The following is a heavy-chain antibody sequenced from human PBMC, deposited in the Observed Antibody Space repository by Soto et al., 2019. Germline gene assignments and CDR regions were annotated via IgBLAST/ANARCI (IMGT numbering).Heavy chain of an antibody. CDR2: IYWNGIE. J-gene: IGHJ4*02. Sequence: QITLKESGPTLVKPTQPLTLTCTFSGFSLSSSGVAVGWIRQPPGKALEWLALIYWNGIERYSPSLNSRLTITKDTSKNHVVLTMTNMDPVDTATYFCAHGDPLNFHYWGQGTLVTVSP. CDR1: GFSLSSSGVA. CDR3: AHGDPLNFHY. D-gene: IGHD3-10*01. V-gene: IGHV2-5*01.